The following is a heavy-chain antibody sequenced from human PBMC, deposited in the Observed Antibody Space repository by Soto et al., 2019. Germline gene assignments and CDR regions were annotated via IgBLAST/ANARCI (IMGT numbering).Heavy chain of an antibody. Sequence: ASVKVSCKTSGYSLTTYHIHWVRQAPGQGLEWMGIINPDGGGITYAQKFQGRVFMTRDTSTSTVYMELRSLRSEDTAVYYCASCSSTSCNKRNWFDPWGQGTLVTVSS. CDR3: ASCSSTSCNKRNWFDP. CDR2: INPDGGGI. CDR1: GYSLTTYH. J-gene: IGHJ5*02. D-gene: IGHD2-2*02. V-gene: IGHV1-46*01.